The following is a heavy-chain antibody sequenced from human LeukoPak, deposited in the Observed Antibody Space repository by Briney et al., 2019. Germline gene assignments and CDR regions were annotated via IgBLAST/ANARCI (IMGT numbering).Heavy chain of an antibody. Sequence: SETLSLTCTVSGGSVSSGSYYWSWIRQPPGKGLEWIGSIYYSGSTYYSPSLKSRVTISVDTSKNQFSLKLSSVTAADTAVYYCFNPTGYWGQGTLVTVSS. V-gene: IGHV4-39*01. CDR2: IYYSGST. CDR3: FNPTGY. CDR1: GGSVSSGSYY. J-gene: IGHJ4*02.